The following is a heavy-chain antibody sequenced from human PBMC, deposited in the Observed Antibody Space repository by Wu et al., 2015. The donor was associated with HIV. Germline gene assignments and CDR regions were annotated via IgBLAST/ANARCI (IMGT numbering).Heavy chain of an antibody. V-gene: IGHV1-69*13. CDR2: IIPIFGTA. J-gene: IGHJ3*02. D-gene: IGHD3-10*01. CDR1: GGTFSSYA. CDR3: ANQNKLRITMVRGVLGAFDI. Sequence: QVQLVQSGAEVKKPGSSVRVSCKASGGTFSSYAISWVRQAPGQGLEWMGRIIPIFGTANYAQKFQGRVTITADESTSTAYMELSSLRSEDTAVYYCANQNKLRITMVRGVLGAFDIWAKGQWSPSLQ.